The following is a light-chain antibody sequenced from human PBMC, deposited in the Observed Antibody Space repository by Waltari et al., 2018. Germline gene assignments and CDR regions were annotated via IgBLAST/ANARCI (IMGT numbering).Light chain of an antibody. V-gene: IGKV1-5*03. CDR3: QQYSSYRA. CDR1: QSISSW. Sequence: DIQMTQSPSTLSASVGDRVTITCRVSQSISSWLAWYQQKPGKAPNLLIYKASTLESGVPSRFSASGSGTEFTLTISSLQPEDFATYHCQQYSSYRAFGQGTTVEIK. CDR2: KAS. J-gene: IGKJ1*01.